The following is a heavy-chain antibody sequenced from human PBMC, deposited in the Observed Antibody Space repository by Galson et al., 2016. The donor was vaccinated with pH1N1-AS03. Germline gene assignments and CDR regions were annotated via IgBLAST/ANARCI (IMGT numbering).Heavy chain of an antibody. V-gene: IGHV4-39*07. J-gene: IGHJ5*02. D-gene: IGHD2-21*01. CDR2: IYYSGST. CDR1: GGSISSSSYY. CDR3: ARVALLNAVIWFDP. Sequence: SETLSLTCTVSGGSISSSSYYWGWIRQPPGKGLEWSGSIYYSGSTYYNPSLKSRVTISIDTSKNHFSLKLSSVTAADTAIYYCARVALLNAVIWFDPWGQGTLVTVSS.